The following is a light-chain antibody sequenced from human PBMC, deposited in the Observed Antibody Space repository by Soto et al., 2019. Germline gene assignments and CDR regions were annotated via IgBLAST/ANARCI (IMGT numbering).Light chain of an antibody. J-gene: IGKJ5*01. CDR3: QQYSDWPPIT. CDR2: DAS. V-gene: IGKV3-15*01. CDR1: QYINTR. Sequence: EIVLTQSPATLSSFPGDRVTLSCRASQYINTRLAWYQHRPGQAPRLLIYDASTGATGTPARFSGSGSGTEFALTISSLQSEDFAIYYCQQYSDWPPITFGQGTRLEIK.